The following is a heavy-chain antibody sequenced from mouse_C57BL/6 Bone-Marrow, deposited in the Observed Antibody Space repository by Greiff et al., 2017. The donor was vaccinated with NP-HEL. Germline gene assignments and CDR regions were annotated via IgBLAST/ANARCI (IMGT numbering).Heavy chain of an antibody. CDR3: LYYDCDRGAWFAY. V-gene: IGHV1-5*01. CDR2: IYPGNSDT. J-gene: IGHJ3*01. CDR1: GYTFTSYW. Sequence: VQLQQSGPVLARPGASVKMSCKTSGYTFTSYWMHWVKQRPGQGLEWIGAIYPGNSDTSYNQKFKGKAKLTAVTSASTVYMELSSLTNEDSAVYYCLYYDCDRGAWFAYWGQGTLVTVSA. D-gene: IGHD2-4*01.